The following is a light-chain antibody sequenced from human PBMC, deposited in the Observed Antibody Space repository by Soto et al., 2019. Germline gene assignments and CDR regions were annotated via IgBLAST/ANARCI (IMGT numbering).Light chain of an antibody. CDR2: GAS. CDR3: QQYNNWPFT. CDR1: QSVSSN. J-gene: IGKJ4*01. V-gene: IGKV3-15*01. Sequence: EIVMTQSPATLSVSPGERATLSCRASQSVSSNLAWYQQKPGQAPRLLIYGASARATGIPARFSGSGSGTEFTLTISSLQSEDFAAYYCQQYNNWPFTFGGGTKVDIK.